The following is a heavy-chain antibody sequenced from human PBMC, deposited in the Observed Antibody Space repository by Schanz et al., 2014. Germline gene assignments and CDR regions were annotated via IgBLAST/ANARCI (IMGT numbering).Heavy chain of an antibody. Sequence: VQLVESGGGLVQPGGSLRLSCAASGFTFSDSWMHWVRQAPGKGLEWVSVNSAGTTYYADSVKGRFTFSRDSSKNTVYLQMDSLRADDTSVYYCARGRGYIIGQWGQGILVTVSS. J-gene: IGHJ4*02. CDR1: GFTFSDSW. CDR2: NSAGTT. CDR3: ARGRGYIIGQ. D-gene: IGHD3-10*01. V-gene: IGHV3-66*01.